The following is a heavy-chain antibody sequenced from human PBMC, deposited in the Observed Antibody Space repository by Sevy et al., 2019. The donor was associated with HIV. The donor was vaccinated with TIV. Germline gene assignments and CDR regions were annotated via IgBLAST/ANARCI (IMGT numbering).Heavy chain of an antibody. Sequence: GGSRRLSCVVSGISFTTSGMHWVRQAPGKGLEWVAVISYHGRDKFYAESVKGRSTISRDNSKNMLYLQMNSLRAEDTAVYYCAKDFTGYNGMDVWGQGTMVTVSS. CDR1: GISFTTSG. J-gene: IGHJ6*02. D-gene: IGHD3-9*01. CDR2: ISYHGRDK. V-gene: IGHV3-30*18. CDR3: AKDFTGYNGMDV.